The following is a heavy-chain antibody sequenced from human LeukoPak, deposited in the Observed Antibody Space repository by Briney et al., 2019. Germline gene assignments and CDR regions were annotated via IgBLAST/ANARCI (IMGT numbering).Heavy chain of an antibody. Sequence: SETLSLTCTVSGGSISSYYWSWIRQPPGKGLEWIGYIYYSGSTNYNPSLKSRVTISVDTSKNQFSLKLSSVTAADTAVYYCARQDSSSGFDPWGQGTLVTVSS. V-gene: IGHV4-59*08. J-gene: IGHJ5*02. CDR2: IYYSGST. D-gene: IGHD6-6*01. CDR1: GGSISSYY. CDR3: ARQDSSSGFDP.